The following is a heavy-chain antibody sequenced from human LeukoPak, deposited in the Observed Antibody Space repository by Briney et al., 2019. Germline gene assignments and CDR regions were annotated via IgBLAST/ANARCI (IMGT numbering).Heavy chain of an antibody. D-gene: IGHD3-10*01. CDR2: IIPIFGTA. J-gene: IGHJ5*02. Sequence: ASVKVSCKASGGTFSSYAISWVRQAPGQGLEWMGGIIPIFGTANYAQKFQGRVTMTTDTSTSTAYMELKSLRSDDTAVYYCARGRGYGFDGSGSYRNLFEPWGQGTLVTVSS. V-gene: IGHV1-69*05. CDR1: GGTFSSYA. CDR3: ARGRGYGFDGSGSYRNLFEP.